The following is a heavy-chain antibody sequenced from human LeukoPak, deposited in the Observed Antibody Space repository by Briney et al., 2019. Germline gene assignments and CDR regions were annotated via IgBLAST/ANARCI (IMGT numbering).Heavy chain of an antibody. CDR1: GYTFSSYW. Sequence: GGSPKIPCKGSGYTFSSYWIGWVRQMPGEGLEWMGIIYPGDSDTRYSPPLQGQVTISVDTSIATAYLQGSSLKASDTAIYYCARQNDLRLDYWGEGTLVTVSS. D-gene: IGHD3-3*01. J-gene: IGHJ4*02. V-gene: IGHV5-51*01. CDR3: ARQNDLRLDY. CDR2: IYPGDSDT.